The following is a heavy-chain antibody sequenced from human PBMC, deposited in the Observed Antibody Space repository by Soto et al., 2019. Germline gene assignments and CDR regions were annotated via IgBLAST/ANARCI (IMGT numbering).Heavy chain of an antibody. J-gene: IGHJ6*02. D-gene: IGHD3-10*01. CDR2: VSGYNGNT. CDR3: ARFGSAPYYYYGVDV. V-gene: IGHV1-18*01. Sequence: QVQLVQSETEVKKPGASVKVSCKASGYIFTNYDITWVRQAPGQGLEWMGWVSGYNGNTKYAQKFQDRVTMTTDTSTSTGDMERRSLRSDDTAVYYCARFGSAPYYYYGVDVWGQGTTVFVSS. CDR1: GYIFTNYD.